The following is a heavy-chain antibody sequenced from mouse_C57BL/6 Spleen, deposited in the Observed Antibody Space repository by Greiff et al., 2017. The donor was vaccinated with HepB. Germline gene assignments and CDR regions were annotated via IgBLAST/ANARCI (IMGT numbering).Heavy chain of an antibody. V-gene: IGHV5-16*01. CDR1: GFTFSDYY. J-gene: IGHJ4*01. CDR2: INYDGSST. CDR3: ARDHPYYYGSSYGYAMDY. D-gene: IGHD1-1*01. Sequence: EVQRVESEGGLVQPGSSMKLSCTASGFTFSDYYMAWVRQVPEKGLEWVANINYDGSSTYYLDSLKSRFIISRDNAKNILSLQMSSLKSENTATYYCARDHPYYYGSSYGYAMDYWGQGTSGTVAS.